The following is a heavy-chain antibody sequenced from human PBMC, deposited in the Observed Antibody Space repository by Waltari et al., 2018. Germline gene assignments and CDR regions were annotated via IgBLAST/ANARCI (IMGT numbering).Heavy chain of an antibody. J-gene: IGHJ4*02. V-gene: IGHV1-2*02. CDR2: IKPRSGVT. CDR1: GYTFTDYF. Sequence: QVQLVQSGAEVRKPGASVRVSCKASGYTFTDYFLHWFRHAPGQRLEWMGWIKPRSGVTSYAQIFQGRVTMTRDRSFGTVYIDLRSLKSDDTALYYCARARRVDGVVDYDYWGQGTLVTVSS. D-gene: IGHD2-15*01. CDR3: ARARRVDGVVDYDY.